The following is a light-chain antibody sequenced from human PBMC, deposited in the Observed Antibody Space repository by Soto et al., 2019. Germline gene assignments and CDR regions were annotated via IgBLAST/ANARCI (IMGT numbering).Light chain of an antibody. Sequence: EIVMTQSPVTLSASPGERVTLSCRACQSIRSNLAWYQQRPGQPPRLLIFVASTRATGIPARFNGSGSGTEFTLTISSLQSDDFAMYYCQQYNNWPLTFGGGTKVDIK. V-gene: IGKV3-15*01. CDR1: QSIRSN. CDR2: VAS. J-gene: IGKJ4*01. CDR3: QQYNNWPLT.